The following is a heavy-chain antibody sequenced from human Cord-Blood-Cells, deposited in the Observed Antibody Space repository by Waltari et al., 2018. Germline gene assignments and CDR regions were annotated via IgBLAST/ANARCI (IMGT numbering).Heavy chain of an antibody. CDR3: ARWVGNWFDP. CDR1: VFTFRSYW. V-gene: IGHV3-7*01. Sequence: EVQLVESGGGLVQPGGSLRLSGAASVFTFRSYWMSWVRQAPGKGLEWVANIKQDGSEKYYVDSVKGRFTISRDNAKNSLYLQMNSLRAEDTAVYYCARWVGNWFDPWGQGTLVTVSS. CDR2: IKQDGSEK. J-gene: IGHJ5*02.